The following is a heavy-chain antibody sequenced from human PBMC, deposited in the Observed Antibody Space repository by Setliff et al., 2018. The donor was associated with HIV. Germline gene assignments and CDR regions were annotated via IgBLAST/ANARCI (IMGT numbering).Heavy chain of an antibody. Sequence: SETLSLTCAVYGGSFGGYFWSWIRQSPGKGLEWIGEINHRGSANHNPSFKSRVIISVDTSKNQFSLKLSSVTAADTAVYYCARQGGFSSSYYPHNYVDVWGKGTTVTAP. D-gene: IGHD6-13*01. CDR2: INHRGSA. CDR1: GGSFGGYF. V-gene: IGHV4-34*01. CDR3: ARQGGFSSSYYPHNYVDV. J-gene: IGHJ6*03.